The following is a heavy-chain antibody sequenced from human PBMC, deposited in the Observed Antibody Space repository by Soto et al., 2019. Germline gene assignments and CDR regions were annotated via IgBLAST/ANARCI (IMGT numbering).Heavy chain of an antibody. CDR3: AKNQHAMAHDY. D-gene: IGHD2-8*01. V-gene: IGHV3-23*01. Sequence: GGSLRLSCAASGFTFSNYEMHWVRQAPGKELEWVSSISSSGGSTDYADSVKGRFTISRDNSQNTLNLQMNSLRAEDTAIYFCAKNQHAMAHDYWGPGTLVTVSS. CDR2: ISSSGGST. J-gene: IGHJ4*02. CDR1: GFTFSNYE.